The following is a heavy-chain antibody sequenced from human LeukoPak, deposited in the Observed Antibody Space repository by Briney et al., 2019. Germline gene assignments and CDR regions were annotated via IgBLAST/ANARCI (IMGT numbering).Heavy chain of an antibody. V-gene: IGHV3-23*01. D-gene: IGHD2-2*01. Sequence: PSETLSLTCAVYGGSFSGYYWSWVRQAPGKGLEWVSAISGSGGSTYYADSVKGRFTISRDNSKNTLYLQMNSLRAEDTAVYYCAKDPGVPAASYNWFDPWGQGTLVTVSS. CDR3: AKDPGVPAASYNWFDP. CDR2: ISGSGGST. J-gene: IGHJ5*02. CDR1: GGSFSGYY.